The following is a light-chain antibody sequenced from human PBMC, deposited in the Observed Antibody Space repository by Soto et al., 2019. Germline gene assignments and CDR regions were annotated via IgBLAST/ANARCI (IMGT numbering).Light chain of an antibody. V-gene: IGLV1-44*01. J-gene: IGLJ3*02. CDR3: ATWDDTLNGRV. CDR2: SDN. CDR1: GSSLGENA. Sequence: QSVLTQPPSVSAAPGQTVTISCSGDGSSLGENAMCWYQVLPGAAPRVLIHSDNQRPSGVPDRFSGSKSGTSASLAISGLQSGDEADYYCATWDDTLNGRVFGGGTKVTVL.